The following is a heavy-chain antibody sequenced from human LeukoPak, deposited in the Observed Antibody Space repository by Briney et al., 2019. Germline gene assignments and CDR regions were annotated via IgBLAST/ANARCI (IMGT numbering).Heavy chain of an antibody. CDR3: ARKGLRPLEWLSEYFFDY. CDR1: GESFDGYY. D-gene: IGHD3-3*01. Sequence: SETLPLTCAVYGESFDGYYWSWIRQSPGKGLEWIGHINHVGITNHNPSLKSRVTISVDTSKNQFTLKVRSVTAADTGVYFCARKGLRPLEWLSEYFFDYWGQGTLVSVAS. J-gene: IGHJ4*02. V-gene: IGHV4-34*01. CDR2: INHVGIT.